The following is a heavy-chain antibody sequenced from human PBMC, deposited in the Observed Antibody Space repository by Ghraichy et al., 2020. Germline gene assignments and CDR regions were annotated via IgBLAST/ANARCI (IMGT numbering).Heavy chain of an antibody. V-gene: IGHV3-48*02. CDR1: GFSFSRST. Sequence: GESLNISCGASGFSFSRSTINWVRQGPGKGLEGVSYISSSRTIYYADSVKGRFTISRDNAKNSLFLQMNSLRDEDTAVYYCARDKFGDSVVGPFDYWGQGTLVTVSS. J-gene: IGHJ4*02. CDR3: ARDKFGDSVVGPFDY. CDR2: ISSSRTI. D-gene: IGHD2-21*02.